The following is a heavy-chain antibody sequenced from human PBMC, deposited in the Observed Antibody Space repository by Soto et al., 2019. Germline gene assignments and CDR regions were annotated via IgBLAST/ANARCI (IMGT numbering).Heavy chain of an antibody. Sequence: QVQLQESGPGLVKPSQTLSLTCTVSGGSISSGDYYWSWIRQPPGKGLEWIGYIYYSGSTYYNPSLKSRVSISLDTSKTQFSLKLSSVTAAVTAVYYCAREQGCSGRTCYHYFDYWGQGTLVTVSS. J-gene: IGHJ4*02. D-gene: IGHD2-15*01. CDR1: GGSISSGDYY. CDR2: IYYSGST. CDR3: AREQGCSGRTCYHYFDY. V-gene: IGHV4-30-4*01.